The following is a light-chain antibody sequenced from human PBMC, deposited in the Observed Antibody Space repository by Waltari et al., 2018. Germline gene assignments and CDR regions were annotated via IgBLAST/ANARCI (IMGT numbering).Light chain of an antibody. V-gene: IGKV1-39*01. CDR2: AAS. Sequence: DIQMTQSPSSLSTYVGDRVTITCRASQSVGIFLNWYQQKPGKAPKLLIGAASTLQSGVPSRFSGGGSGTDFTLIISGLQPEDVATYYCQQCNSTPYTFGQGTKLEIK. CDR1: QSVGIF. CDR3: QQCNSTPYT. J-gene: IGKJ2*01.